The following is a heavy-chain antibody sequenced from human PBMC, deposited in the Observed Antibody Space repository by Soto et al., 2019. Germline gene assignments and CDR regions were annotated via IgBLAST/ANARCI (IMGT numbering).Heavy chain of an antibody. Sequence: SETLSLTCTVSGGSISSYYWSWIRQPPGKGLEWIGYIYYSGSTNYNPSLKSRVTISVDTSKNQFSLKLSSVTAADTAGYYCARDYGDYQFDYWGQGTLVTVSS. CDR2: IYYSGST. D-gene: IGHD4-17*01. CDR3: ARDYGDYQFDY. CDR1: GGSISSYY. V-gene: IGHV4-59*12. J-gene: IGHJ4*02.